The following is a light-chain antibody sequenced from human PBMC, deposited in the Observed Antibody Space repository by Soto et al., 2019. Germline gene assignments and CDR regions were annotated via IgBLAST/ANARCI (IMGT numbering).Light chain of an antibody. V-gene: IGLV2-8*01. J-gene: IGLJ2*01. CDR1: RSDVGGYNY. CDR3: SSYAGSSTWV. CDR2: EVS. Sequence: QSAPTQPPSASGSPGQSATISCTGTRSDVGGYNYVSWYQQYPGKAPKLMIYEVSKRPSGVPDRFSGSKSGNTASLTVSGLQPEDEADYYCSSYAGSSTWVFGGGTKLTVL.